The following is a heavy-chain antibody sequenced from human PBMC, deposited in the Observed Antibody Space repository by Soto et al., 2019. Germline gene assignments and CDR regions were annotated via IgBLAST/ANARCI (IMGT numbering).Heavy chain of an antibody. D-gene: IGHD6-6*01. Sequence: EVQLVESGGGLVQPGGSLRLSCAASGFTFSDYDMHWVRQAAGKGLEWVSAIGSDGKTYYSGSVKGRFTISRENAKNSLFLQLNSLRVGDTAVYYCARDRRIAARLDWFDPWGQGTLVTVSS. CDR2: IGSDGKT. CDR3: ARDRRIAARLDWFDP. V-gene: IGHV3-13*01. CDR1: GFTFSDYD. J-gene: IGHJ5*02.